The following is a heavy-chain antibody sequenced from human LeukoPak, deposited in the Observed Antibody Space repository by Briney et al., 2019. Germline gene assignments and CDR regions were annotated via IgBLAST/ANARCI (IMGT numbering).Heavy chain of an antibody. J-gene: IGHJ4*02. CDR1: GFTVSSNY. Sequence: GGSLRLSCAASGFTVSSNYMSWVRQAPGKGLEWVSAISGSGGSTHYADSVKGRFTISRDNSKNTLYLQMNSLRAEDTAVYYCAKETVAVAGDFDYWGQGTLVTVSS. V-gene: IGHV3-23*01. CDR3: AKETVAVAGDFDY. CDR2: ISGSGGST. D-gene: IGHD6-19*01.